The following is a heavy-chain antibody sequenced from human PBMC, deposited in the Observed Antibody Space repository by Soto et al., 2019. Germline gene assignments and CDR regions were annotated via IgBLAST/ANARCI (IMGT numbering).Heavy chain of an antibody. CDR2: IYYSGST. J-gene: IGHJ4*02. V-gene: IGHV4-59*01. CDR3: ARRDTANFDY. D-gene: IGHD5-18*01. Sequence: PSETLSLTCTVSGGSISSYYWSWIRQPPGKGLEWIGYIYYSGSTNYNPSLKSRVTISVDTSKNQFSLKLSSVTAADTAVYYCARRDTANFDYWGQGTLVTVSS. CDR1: GGSISSYY.